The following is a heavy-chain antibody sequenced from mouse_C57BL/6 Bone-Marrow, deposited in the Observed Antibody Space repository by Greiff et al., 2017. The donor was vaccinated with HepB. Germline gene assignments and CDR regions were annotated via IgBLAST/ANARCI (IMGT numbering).Heavy chain of an antibody. D-gene: IGHD2-10*01. CDR2: ISDGGSYT. J-gene: IGHJ3*01. V-gene: IGHV5-4*01. Sequence: EVQLVESGGGLVKPGGSLKLSCAASGFTFSSYAMSWVRQTPEKRLEWVATISDGGSYTYYPDNVKGRFTISRDNAKNNLYLQMSHLKSEDTAMYYCASLPRGFAYWGQGTLVTVSA. CDR1: GFTFSSYA. CDR3: ASLPRGFAY.